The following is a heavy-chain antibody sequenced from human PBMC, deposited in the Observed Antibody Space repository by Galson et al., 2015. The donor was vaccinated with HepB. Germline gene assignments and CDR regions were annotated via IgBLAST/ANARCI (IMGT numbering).Heavy chain of an antibody. CDR1: GFTFSSYS. CDR3: ARDLGIVVVPAATYFDY. CDR2: ISSSGSYI. Sequence: SLRLSCAASGFTFSSYSMNWVRQAPGKGLEWVSSISSSGSYIYYADSVKGRFTISRDNAKNSLFLQMNSLRAEDTAVYYCARDLGIVVVPAATYFDYWGQGTLVTVSS. D-gene: IGHD2-2*03. J-gene: IGHJ4*02. V-gene: IGHV3-21*01.